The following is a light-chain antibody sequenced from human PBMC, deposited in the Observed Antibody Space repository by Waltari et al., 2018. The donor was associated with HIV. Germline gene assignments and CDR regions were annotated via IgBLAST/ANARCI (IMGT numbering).Light chain of an antibody. V-gene: IGKV3-20*01. CDR2: GAS. J-gene: IGKJ2*01. CDR1: QSVSNKT. CDR3: QQYDNSPYT. Sequence: DIVLTQSPGTLSLSPGESGTLFCRTMQSVSNKTLAWYQQAPGQAPRLLIYGASSRVTGVRDRFSGSGSGTDFTLTISRLEPEDFAVYYCQQYDNSPYTFGQGTKLEIK.